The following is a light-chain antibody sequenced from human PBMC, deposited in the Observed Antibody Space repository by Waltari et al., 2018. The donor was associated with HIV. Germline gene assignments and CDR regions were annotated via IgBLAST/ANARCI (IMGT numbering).Light chain of an antibody. Sequence: SYELTQAPSVSVSPGHTARITCSGDALSQKYVYWYQQRSGQAPVLVIYEDNKRPSGIPERFSGSNSGTMVTLTISGAQVEDEGDYYCFSADGSGNQRVFGGGTRLTVL. CDR3: FSADGSGNQRV. CDR2: EDN. J-gene: IGLJ2*01. CDR1: ALSQKY. V-gene: IGLV3-10*01.